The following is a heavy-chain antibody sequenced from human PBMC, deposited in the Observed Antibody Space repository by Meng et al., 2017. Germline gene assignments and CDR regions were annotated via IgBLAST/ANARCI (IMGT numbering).Heavy chain of an antibody. J-gene: IGHJ4*02. Sequence: ASVKVSCKASGYTFTSYHMHWVRQAPGQGLEWMGIINPSGGSTSYAQKFQGRVTMTRDTSTSTVYMELSSLRSEDTAVYYCARDKKWFVVAANGPFDYWGQGTLVTVSS. CDR3: ARDKKWFVVAANGPFDY. V-gene: IGHV1-46*01. CDR2: INPSGGST. D-gene: IGHD2-15*01. CDR1: GYTFTSYH.